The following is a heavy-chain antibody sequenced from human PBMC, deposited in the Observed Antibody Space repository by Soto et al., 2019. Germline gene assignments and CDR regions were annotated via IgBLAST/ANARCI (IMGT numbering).Heavy chain of an antibody. Sequence: SETLSLTCAVSGGSISSGGYSWSWIRQPPGKGLEWIGYIYHSGSTYYNPSLKSRVTTSVDRSKNQFSLKLSSVTAADTAVYYCARYDSSAYDAFDIWGQGTMVTVSS. D-gene: IGHD3-22*01. V-gene: IGHV4-30-2*01. CDR1: GGSISSGGYS. CDR2: IYHSGST. J-gene: IGHJ3*02. CDR3: ARYDSSAYDAFDI.